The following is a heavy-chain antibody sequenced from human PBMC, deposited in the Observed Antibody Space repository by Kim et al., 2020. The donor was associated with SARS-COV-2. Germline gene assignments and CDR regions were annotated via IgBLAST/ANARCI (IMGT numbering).Heavy chain of an antibody. Sequence: GGSLRLSCAASGFTFSSYWMSWVRQAPGKGLEWVANIKQDGSEKYYVDSVKGRFTISRDNAKNSLYLQMNSLRAEDTAVYYCARNQMGWYQGNARPFDYWGQGTLVTVSS. J-gene: IGHJ4*02. CDR2: IKQDGSEK. D-gene: IGHD2-15*01. CDR3: ARNQMGWYQGNARPFDY. V-gene: IGHV3-7*01. CDR1: GFTFSSYW.